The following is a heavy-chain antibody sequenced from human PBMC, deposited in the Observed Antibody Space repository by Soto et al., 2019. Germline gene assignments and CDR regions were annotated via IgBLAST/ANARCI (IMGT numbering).Heavy chain of an antibody. J-gene: IGHJ5*02. V-gene: IGHV4-31*03. D-gene: IGHD3-10*01. CDR3: AMTNYYNSGTYGGWFDP. Sequence: QVQLQESGPGLVKSSQTLSLTCTASGGSFRSGGYYWSWLRQHPGKGLEWIGLMYYSGSTNYNPSPMSRVTMSLDTSKNHFSLKLSSVTAADTAVYYCAMTNYYNSGTYGGWFDPWGQGTLVTVSS. CDR2: MYYSGST. CDR1: GGSFRSGGYY.